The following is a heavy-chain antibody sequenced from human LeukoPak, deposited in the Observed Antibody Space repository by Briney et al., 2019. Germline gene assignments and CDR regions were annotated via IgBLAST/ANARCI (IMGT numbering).Heavy chain of an antibody. Sequence: SETLSLTCTVSGGSISSSSYYWGWIRQPPGKGLEWIGRIYTSGSTNYNPSLKRRVTMSVDTSRNQFSLKLSSVTAADTAVYYCAREGGTMVLLADDAFDIWGQGTMVTVSS. CDR1: GGSISSSSYY. CDR2: IYTSGST. CDR3: AREGGTMVLLADDAFDI. J-gene: IGHJ3*02. V-gene: IGHV4-39*07. D-gene: IGHD4/OR15-4a*01.